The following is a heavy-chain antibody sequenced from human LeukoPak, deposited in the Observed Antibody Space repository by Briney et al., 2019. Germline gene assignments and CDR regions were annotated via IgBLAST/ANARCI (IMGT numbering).Heavy chain of an antibody. Sequence: TGGSLRLSCAASGFTFSNYNMNWVRQAPGKGLEWVSYISSSSSTIYYADSVKGRFAISRDNAKNSLYLQMNSLRAEDTAVYYCASLLRLDYWGQGTLVTVSS. CDR2: ISSSSSTI. V-gene: IGHV3-48*01. CDR3: ASLLRLDY. J-gene: IGHJ4*02. CDR1: GFTFSNYN. D-gene: IGHD5-12*01.